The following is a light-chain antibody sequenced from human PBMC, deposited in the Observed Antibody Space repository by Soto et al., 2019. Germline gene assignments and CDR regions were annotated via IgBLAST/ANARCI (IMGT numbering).Light chain of an antibody. V-gene: IGKV1-33*01. J-gene: IGKJ5*01. CDR1: QDISNY. CDR2: DAS. Sequence: DIQMTQSPSSLSASVVDRVTITCQASQDISNYLNWYQQKPGKAPKLLIYDASNLETGVPSRFSGSGSGTHFTFTISSLQTEDIGTYYCQQYDILPITFGRGTRLEIK. CDR3: QQYDILPIT.